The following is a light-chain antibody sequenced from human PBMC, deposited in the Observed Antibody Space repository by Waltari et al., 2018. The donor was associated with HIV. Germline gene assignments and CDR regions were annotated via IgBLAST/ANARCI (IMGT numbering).Light chain of an antibody. J-gene: IGLJ3*02. Sequence: QTVVTQEPSFSVSPGGTVTLTCGLNSGSVSTHSFPRWYQQTPGQAPRTLIYSTNIRSSGVPDRFSGSILGNKAALTITGAQADDESDYYCLVHMGHGAWVFGGGTKLTVL. CDR1: SGSVSTHSF. CDR2: STN. V-gene: IGLV8-61*01. CDR3: LVHMGHGAWV.